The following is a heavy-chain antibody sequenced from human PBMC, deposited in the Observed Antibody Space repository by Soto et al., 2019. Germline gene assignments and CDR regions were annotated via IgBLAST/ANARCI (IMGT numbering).Heavy chain of an antibody. Sequence: SETLSLTCTVSGGSISASSYYWGWIRQPPGKGLEWIGSMDYSGSTYYNPSLKSRVTISVDTSKNQFSLKLSSLTAADTAVYYCARRYGSAIDYWGQGTLVTVSS. CDR3: ARRYGSAIDY. V-gene: IGHV4-39*01. CDR1: GGSISASSYY. J-gene: IGHJ4*02. D-gene: IGHD1-26*01. CDR2: MDYSGST.